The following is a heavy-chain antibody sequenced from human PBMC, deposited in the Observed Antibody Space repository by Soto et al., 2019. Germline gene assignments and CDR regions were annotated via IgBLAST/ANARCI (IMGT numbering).Heavy chain of an antibody. V-gene: IGHV4-34*01. J-gene: IGHJ4*02. D-gene: IGHD3-3*01. CDR1: GGSFSGYY. CDR2: INHSGST. Sequence: SEILSLTCAVYGGSFSGYYWSWIRQPPGKGLEWIGEINHSGSTNYNPSLKSRVTISVDTSKNQFSLKLSSVTAADTAVYYCARKITIFGVVNGVDYWGQGTLVTVSS. CDR3: ARKITIFGVVNGVDY.